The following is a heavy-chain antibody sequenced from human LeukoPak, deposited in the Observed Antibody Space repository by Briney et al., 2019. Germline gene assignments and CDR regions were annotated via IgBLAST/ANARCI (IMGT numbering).Heavy chain of an antibody. CDR2: ISGSGGST. Sequence: GGSLRLSCAASGFTFSSYAMSWVRQAPGKGLEWVSAISGSGGSTYYADSVKGRFTISRDNSKNTLYLQMNSLRAEDTAVYYCASAQNSVDTAWDYWGQGTLVTVSS. J-gene: IGHJ4*02. V-gene: IGHV3-23*01. D-gene: IGHD5-18*01. CDR1: GFTFSSYA. CDR3: ASAQNSVDTAWDY.